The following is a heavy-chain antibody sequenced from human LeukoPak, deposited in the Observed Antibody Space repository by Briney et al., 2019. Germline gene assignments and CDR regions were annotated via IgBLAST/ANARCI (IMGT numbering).Heavy chain of an antibody. CDR3: ARHVLIVPLQFDY. CDR1: GGSISSSSYY. D-gene: IGHD3-16*02. J-gene: IGHJ4*02. V-gene: IGHV4-39*01. Sequence: SETLSLTCTVSGGSISSSSYYWGWIRQPPGKGLEWIGSIYYSGGTYYNPSLKSRVTISVDTSKNQFSLKLSSVTAADTAVYYCARHVLIVPLQFDYWGQGTLVTVSS. CDR2: IYYSGGT.